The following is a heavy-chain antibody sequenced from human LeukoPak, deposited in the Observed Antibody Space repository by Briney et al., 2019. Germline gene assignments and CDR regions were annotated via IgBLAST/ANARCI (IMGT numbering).Heavy chain of an antibody. Sequence: SETLSLTCSVSGYSFTSGHYWGWIRQPPGKGLEWIANIYHTGSAHYNPSLKSRVTISVDTSKNQFSLKLSSVTAADTAVSYCARYCTSTTCILRGFDYWGQGTLVTVSS. V-gene: IGHV4-38-2*01. CDR1: GYSFTSGHY. D-gene: IGHD2-2*01. CDR3: ARYCTSTTCILRGFDY. CDR2: IYHTGSA. J-gene: IGHJ4*02.